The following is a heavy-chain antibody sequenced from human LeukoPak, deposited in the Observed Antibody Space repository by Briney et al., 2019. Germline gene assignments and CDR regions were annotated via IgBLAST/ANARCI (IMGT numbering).Heavy chain of an antibody. J-gene: IGHJ6*03. CDR1: GGSFSGYY. D-gene: IGHD2-2*01. V-gene: IGHV4-34*01. CDR3: AREVPAAQAHYYYYYMDV. CDR2: INHSGST. Sequence: PSETLSLTCAVYGGSFSGYYWSWIRQPPGKGLEWIGEINHSGSTNYNPSLKSRVTISVDTSKNQFSLKLSSVTAADTAVYYCAREVPAAQAHYYYYYMDVWGKGTTVTVSS.